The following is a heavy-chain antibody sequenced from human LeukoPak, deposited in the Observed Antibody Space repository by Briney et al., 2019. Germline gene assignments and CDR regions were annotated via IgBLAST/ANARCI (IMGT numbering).Heavy chain of an antibody. Sequence: PGGSLRLSCAASGIPFTTSDMHWVRQAPGKGLEWVAFIRNDGSNTYYADSVKGRFTISRDNAKNSLYLQMNSLRAEDTAVYYCARDHVVAATRALDFDIWGQGTMVTVSS. D-gene: IGHD2-15*01. J-gene: IGHJ3*02. CDR2: IRNDGSNT. V-gene: IGHV3-30*02. CDR3: ARDHVVAATRALDFDI. CDR1: GIPFTTSD.